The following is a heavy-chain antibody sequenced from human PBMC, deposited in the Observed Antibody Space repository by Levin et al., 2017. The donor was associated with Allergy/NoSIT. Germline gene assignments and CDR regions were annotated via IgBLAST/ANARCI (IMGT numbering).Heavy chain of an antibody. J-gene: IGHJ5*02. V-gene: IGHV4-59*08. CDR2: IHYTGYT. D-gene: IGHD2-2*01. Sequence: SETLSLTCTVSGGSISSYYWSWIRQSPGKRPEWIGYIHYTGYTNYSPSLKSRVTITLDTSKNQFSLKLTSVTAADTAVYSCARSAHVTVIPAAIFAFDPWGQGILVTVSS. CDR1: GGSISSYY. CDR3: ARSAHVTVIPAAIFAFDP.